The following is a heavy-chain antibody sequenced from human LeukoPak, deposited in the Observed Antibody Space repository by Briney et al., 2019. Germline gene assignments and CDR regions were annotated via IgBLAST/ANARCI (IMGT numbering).Heavy chain of an antibody. CDR2: IIPIFGTA. Sequence: SVKVSCKASGGTFSSYAISWVRQAPGQGLEWMGGIIPIFGTANYAQKFQGRVTITADESTSTAYMELSSLRSEDTAVYYCARDNRAIAVAGDLSYWGQGTLVTVSS. CDR3: ARDNRAIAVAGDLSY. D-gene: IGHD6-19*01. V-gene: IGHV1-69*13. CDR1: GGTFSSYA. J-gene: IGHJ4*02.